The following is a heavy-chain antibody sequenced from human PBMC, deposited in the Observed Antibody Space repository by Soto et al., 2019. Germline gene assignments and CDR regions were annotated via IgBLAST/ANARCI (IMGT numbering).Heavy chain of an antibody. J-gene: IGHJ6*03. D-gene: IGHD6-19*01. V-gene: IGHV4-31*03. CDR1: GGSISNGGYY. Sequence: QVQLQESGPGLVKPSQTLSLTCTVSGGSISNGGYYWSWVRQYPGKGLEWIGYISYSGNTYYNPSLESRPTTSADTSKNQCSLKVSSVTAADTAVYYCAREQAEQQWLAPYNTFDYVDVWGTGTGVNVSS. CDR3: AREQAEQQWLAPYNTFDYVDV. CDR2: ISYSGNT.